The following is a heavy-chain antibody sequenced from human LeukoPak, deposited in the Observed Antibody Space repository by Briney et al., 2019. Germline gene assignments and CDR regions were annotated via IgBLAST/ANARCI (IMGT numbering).Heavy chain of an antibody. CDR1: GYTFTGYY. D-gene: IGHD1-26*01. CDR3: ARKVGATNWFDP. V-gene: IGHV1-2*02. J-gene: IGHJ5*02. Sequence: ASAKVSCKASGYTFTGYYMHWVRQAPGQGLEWMGWINPNSGGTNYAQKFQGRVTMTRDTSISTAYMELSRLRSDDTAVYYCARKVGATNWFDPWGQGTLVTVSS. CDR2: INPNSGGT.